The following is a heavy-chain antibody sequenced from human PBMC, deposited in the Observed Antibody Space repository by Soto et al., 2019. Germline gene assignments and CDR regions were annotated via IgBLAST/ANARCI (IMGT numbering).Heavy chain of an antibody. CDR2: ISGSGGST. V-gene: IGHV3-23*01. CDR3: AKDLMFGGMAPLYYYYGMDV. Sequence: GGSLRLSCAASGFTFSSYAMSWVRQAPGKGLEWVSAISGSGGSTYYADSVKGRFTISRDNSKNTLYLQMNSLRAEDTAVYYCAKDLMFGGMAPLYYYYGMDVWGQGTTVTVSS. J-gene: IGHJ6*02. D-gene: IGHD3-10*02. CDR1: GFTFSSYA.